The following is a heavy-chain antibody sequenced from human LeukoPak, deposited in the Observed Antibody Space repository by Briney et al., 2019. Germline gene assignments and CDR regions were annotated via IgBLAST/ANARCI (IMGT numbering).Heavy chain of an antibody. CDR1: GGSFSGYY. J-gene: IGHJ6*03. D-gene: IGHD1-26*01. CDR2: INHSGST. V-gene: IGHV4-34*01. Sequence: SETLSLTCAVYGGSFSGYYWSWIRQPPGKGLEWIGEINHSGSTNYSPSLKSRVTISVDTSKNQFSLKLSSVTAADTAVYYCAGRPGGGSYYGYYYYMDVWGKGTTVTVSS. CDR3: AGRPGGGSYYGYYYYMDV.